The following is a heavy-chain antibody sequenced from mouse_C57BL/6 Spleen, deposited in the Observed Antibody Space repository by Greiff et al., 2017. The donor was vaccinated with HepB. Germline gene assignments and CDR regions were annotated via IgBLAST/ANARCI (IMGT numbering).Heavy chain of an antibody. CDR1: GYTFTDYE. J-gene: IGHJ3*01. D-gene: IGHD2-3*01. Sequence: VKLQQSGAELVRPGASVTLSCKASGYTFTDYEMHWVKQTPVHGLEWIGAIDPETGGTAYNQKFKGKAILTADKSSSTAYMELRSLTSEDSAVYYCTRSGSNDGYYMFAYWGQGTLVTVSA. CDR2: IDPETGGT. CDR3: TRSGSNDGYYMFAY. V-gene: IGHV1-15*01.